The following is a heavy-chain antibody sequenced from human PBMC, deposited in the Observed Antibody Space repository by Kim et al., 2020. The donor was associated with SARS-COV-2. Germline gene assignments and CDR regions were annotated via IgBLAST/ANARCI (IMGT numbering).Heavy chain of an antibody. V-gene: IGHV4-31*02. D-gene: IGHD3-3*01. J-gene: IGHJ4*02. CDR3: ARGRITIFGVVTEFDY. Sequence: SLKTRVTMSVDTSKNPFSLKLSSVTAADTAVYYCARGRITIFGVVTEFDYWGQGTLVTVSS.